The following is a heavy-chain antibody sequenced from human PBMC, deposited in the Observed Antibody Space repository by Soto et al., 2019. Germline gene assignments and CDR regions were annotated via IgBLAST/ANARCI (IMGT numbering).Heavy chain of an antibody. J-gene: IGHJ4*02. CDR2: IWYDGSNK. D-gene: IGHD2-15*01. V-gene: IGHV3-33*01. CDR1: GFTFSSYG. CDR3: ARDLYCSGGSCPIDY. Sequence: PGGSLRLPCAASGFTFSSYGMHWVRQAPGKGLEWVAVIWYDGSNKYYADSVKGRFTISRDNSKNTLYLQMNSLRAEDTAVYYCARDLYCSGGSCPIDYWGQGTLVTVSS.